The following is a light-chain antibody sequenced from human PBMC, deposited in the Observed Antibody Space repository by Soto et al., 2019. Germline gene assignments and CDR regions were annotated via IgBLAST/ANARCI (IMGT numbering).Light chain of an antibody. Sequence: DIQMTQSPSTLSASVGDRVTITVRASQCIGRFLAWYQHQPGKAPKLLIYDASTLESGVPSRFSGTGSGTEFTFSITSLQPEDFGTYYCQQCYMGWTFGQGTKVDI. CDR1: QCIGRF. V-gene: IGKV1-5*01. CDR3: QQCYMGWT. CDR2: DAS. J-gene: IGKJ1*01.